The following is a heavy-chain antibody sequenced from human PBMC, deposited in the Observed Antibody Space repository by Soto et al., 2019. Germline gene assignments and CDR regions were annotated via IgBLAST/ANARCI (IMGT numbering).Heavy chain of an antibody. CDR3: ARGPAGATYDFWSGLEEVNYYYYMDV. J-gene: IGHJ6*03. D-gene: IGHD3-3*01. Sequence: ASVKVSCKASGYTFTSYGISWVRQAPGQGLEWMGWISAYNGNTNYAQKLQGRVTMTTDTSTSTAYMELRSLRSDDTAVYYCARGPAGATYDFWSGLEEVNYYYYMDVWGKGTTVTVSS. CDR1: GYTFTSYG. V-gene: IGHV1-18*01. CDR2: ISAYNGNT.